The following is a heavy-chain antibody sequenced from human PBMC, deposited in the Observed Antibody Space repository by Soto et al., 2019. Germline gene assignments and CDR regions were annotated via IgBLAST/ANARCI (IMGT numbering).Heavy chain of an antibody. J-gene: IGHJ4*02. Sequence: SLKVSCKASGGTFSSYAISWVRQAPGQGLEWMGGIIPIFGTANYAQKFQGRVTITADESTSTAYMELSSLRSEDTAVYYCARARGATMIPLVYWGQGTLVTVSS. CDR2: IIPIFGTA. CDR1: GGTFSSYA. D-gene: IGHD3-22*01. V-gene: IGHV1-69*13. CDR3: ARARGATMIPLVY.